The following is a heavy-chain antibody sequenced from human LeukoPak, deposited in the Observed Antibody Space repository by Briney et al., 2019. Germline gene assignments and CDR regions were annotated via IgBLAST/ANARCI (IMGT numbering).Heavy chain of an antibody. D-gene: IGHD3-16*01. V-gene: IGHV4-4*07. CDR3: ARESGGSRPLDH. CDR1: GDSISSNY. CDR2: MYTSWST. Sequence: SETLSLTCTVSGDSISSNYWTWIRQPAGKGLEWIGRMYTSWSTNYKPSLKSRVTMSLDTSKNQFSLKLRSVTAADTAVYYCARESGGSRPLDHWGQGTPVTVSS. J-gene: IGHJ4*02.